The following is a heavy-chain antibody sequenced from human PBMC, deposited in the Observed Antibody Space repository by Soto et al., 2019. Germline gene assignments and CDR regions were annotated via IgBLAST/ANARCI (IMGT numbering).Heavy chain of an antibody. CDR3: ARETYYDFWSGGSIDY. J-gene: IGHJ4*02. D-gene: IGHD3-3*01. V-gene: IGHV4-61*01. CDR1: GGSVSSGSYY. Sequence: SETLSLTCTVSGGSVSSGSYYWSWIRQPPGKGLEWIGYIYYSGSTNYNPSLKSRVTISVDTSKNQFSLKLSSVTAADTAVYYCARETYYDFWSGGSIDYWGQGTLVTVPS. CDR2: IYYSGST.